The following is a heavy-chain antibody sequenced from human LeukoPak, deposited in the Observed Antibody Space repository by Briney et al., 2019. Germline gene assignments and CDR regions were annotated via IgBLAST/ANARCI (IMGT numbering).Heavy chain of an antibody. CDR2: SSPNSAVT. CDR1: GYTFNGYY. J-gene: IGHJ3*01. Sequence: ASVKVSCKAFGYTFNGYYMHWVRLVPGQGLEWLGWSSPNSAVTNYARKFQGRITMTNDTSISTAYMELSRLRSDDTAIYYCARDVGWRFSEWPTRGDTLDVWGQGTMVTVSS. D-gene: IGHD3-3*01. V-gene: IGHV1-2*02. CDR3: ARDVGWRFSEWPTRGDTLDV.